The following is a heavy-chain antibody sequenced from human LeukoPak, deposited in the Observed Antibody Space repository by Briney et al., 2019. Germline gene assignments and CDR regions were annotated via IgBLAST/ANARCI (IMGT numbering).Heavy chain of an antibody. J-gene: IGHJ6*03. Sequence: PGGSLRLSCAASGFTFSSYWMSWVRQAPGKGLEWVANIKQDGSEKYSVDSVKGRFTISRDNAKNSLYLQMNSLRTEDTAVYYCARDVRGSVTSYFYYYMDVWGKGTTVTVS. CDR2: IKQDGSEK. CDR3: ARDVRGSVTSYFYYYMDV. D-gene: IGHD5-18*01. V-gene: IGHV3-7*01. CDR1: GFTFSSYW.